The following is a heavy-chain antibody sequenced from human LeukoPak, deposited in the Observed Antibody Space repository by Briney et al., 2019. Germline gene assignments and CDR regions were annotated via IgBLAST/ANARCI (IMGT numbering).Heavy chain of an antibody. CDR3: AVQTTVSHFDY. Sequence: ASVKVSCKASGYTFTSYYMHWVRQAPGQGLEWMGIINPSGGSTGYAQKFQGRVTMTRDTSTSTVYMELSSLRSEDTAVYYCAVQTTVSHFDYWGQGTLVTVSS. CDR2: INPSGGST. D-gene: IGHD4-17*01. CDR1: GYTFTSYY. V-gene: IGHV1-46*01. J-gene: IGHJ4*02.